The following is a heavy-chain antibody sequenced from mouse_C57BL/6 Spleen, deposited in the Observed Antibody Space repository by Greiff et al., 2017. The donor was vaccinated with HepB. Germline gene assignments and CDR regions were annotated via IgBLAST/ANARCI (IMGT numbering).Heavy chain of an antibody. D-gene: IGHD3-3*01. J-gene: IGHJ2*01. CDR1: GYAFSSYW. CDR2: IYPGDGDT. V-gene: IGHV1-80*01. Sequence: VKLQESGAELVKPGASVKISCKASGYAFSSYWMNWVKQRPGKGLEWIGQIYPGDGDTNYNGKFKGKATLTADKSSSTAYMQLSSLTSEDSAVYFCARRDVDYFDYWGQGTTLTVSS. CDR3: ARRDVDYFDY.